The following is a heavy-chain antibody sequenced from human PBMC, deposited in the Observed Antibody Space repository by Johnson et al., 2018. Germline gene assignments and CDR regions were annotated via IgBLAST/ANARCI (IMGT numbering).Heavy chain of an antibody. V-gene: IGHV1-46*01. CDR2: INPSGGST. J-gene: IGHJ6*03. CDR1: GYTFTSYY. D-gene: IGHD1-1*01. Sequence: QVQLVESGAEVKKPGASVKVSCKASGYTFTSYYMHWVRQAPGQGLEWMGIINPSGGSTSYAQKFQGRVTMTRDTSTSTVYMELSSLRSEDTAVYYCAKDLLEGHYYMDVWGKGTTVTVSS. CDR3: AKDLLEGHYYMDV.